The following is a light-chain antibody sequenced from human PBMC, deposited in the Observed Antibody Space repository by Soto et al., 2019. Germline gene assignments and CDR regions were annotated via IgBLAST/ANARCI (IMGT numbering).Light chain of an antibody. V-gene: IGKV3-20*01. CDR1: QSVSGNY. J-gene: IGKJ2*01. CDR2: GAS. Sequence: EIVLTQSPGTQSLSPGERTTLSSRASQSVSGNYVDWYQQKPGQAPRLLLYGASSRATGIPDRFSGSRSGTDLTLTISSLETEDPAVYYWHQYGTSSHAIGQGTKLEIK. CDR3: HQYGTSSHA.